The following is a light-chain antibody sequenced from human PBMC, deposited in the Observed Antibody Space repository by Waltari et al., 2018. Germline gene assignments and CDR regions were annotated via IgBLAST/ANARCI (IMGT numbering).Light chain of an antibody. Sequence: QSGLTQPASVSGSPGQSITISCTGSSGDVGSYKLVSWYQRHPGKAPTLIISEVNARPSGVSNRFSGSKSGNTASLTISGLQAEDEADYYCCSYAGGSVIFGGGTKLTVL. CDR1: SGDVGSYKL. CDR2: EVN. J-gene: IGLJ2*01. CDR3: CSYAGGSVI. V-gene: IGLV2-23*02.